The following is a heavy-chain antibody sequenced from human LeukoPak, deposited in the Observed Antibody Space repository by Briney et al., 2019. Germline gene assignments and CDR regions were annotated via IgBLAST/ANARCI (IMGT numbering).Heavy chain of an antibody. CDR3: ARELRNIGEYYFDY. CDR2: VHTTSGNT. J-gene: IGHJ4*02. V-gene: IGHV4-4*07. D-gene: IGHD1-14*01. CDR1: TVNHYH. Sequence: SETLSLTCSVDTVNHYHWNWVRQSAGTGLEWIGRVHTTSGNTFANPSLWGRVTVSIDTTKNEFLLQLTSMTAADTAVYHCARELRNIGEYYFDYWDQGVPVTVSS.